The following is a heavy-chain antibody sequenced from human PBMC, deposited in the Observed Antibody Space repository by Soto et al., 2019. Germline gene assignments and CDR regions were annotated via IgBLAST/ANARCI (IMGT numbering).Heavy chain of an antibody. Sequence: QVQLVESGGGVVQPGRSLRLSCAASGFTFSSYGMHWVRQAPGKGLEWVAVMSYDGSNKYYADSVKGRFTISRDNSRNTLYLQMNSLRAADTAVYYCAKVGDSLPSYYYYGMDVWGQGTTVTVSS. CDR3: AKVGDSLPSYYYYGMDV. V-gene: IGHV3-30*18. J-gene: IGHJ6*02. D-gene: IGHD2-21*01. CDR1: GFTFSSYG. CDR2: MSYDGSNK.